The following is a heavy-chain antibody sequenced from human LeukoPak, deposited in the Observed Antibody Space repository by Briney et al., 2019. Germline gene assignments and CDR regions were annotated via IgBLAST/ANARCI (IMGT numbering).Heavy chain of an antibody. V-gene: IGHV4-59*02. Sequence: PSETLSLTCTVSGGSVSSYQWGWIRQPPGKGLEWIAYVSYSGNTNYNPSLRSRVTISIDTSKNQFSLRLSSVTAADTAVYYCRGWPARGPWAYWGQGTLVPAPS. J-gene: IGHJ4*02. CDR3: RGWPARGPWAY. D-gene: IGHD5-24*01. CDR2: VSYSGNT. CDR1: GGSVSSYQ.